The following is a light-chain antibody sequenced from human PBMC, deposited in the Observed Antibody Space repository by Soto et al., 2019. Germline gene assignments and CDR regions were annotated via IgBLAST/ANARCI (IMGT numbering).Light chain of an antibody. Sequence: QAVVTQPPSASGTPGQRVTISCSGSSSNIGSNYVCWYQHLPGTAPKLLIYSNNQRPSGVPDRFSGSKSGTSASLAISGLRSEDEAGYYCATWDDSLSGHYVFGTGTKLTVL. CDR2: SNN. CDR1: SSNIGSNY. V-gene: IGLV1-47*02. CDR3: ATWDDSLSGHYV. J-gene: IGLJ1*01.